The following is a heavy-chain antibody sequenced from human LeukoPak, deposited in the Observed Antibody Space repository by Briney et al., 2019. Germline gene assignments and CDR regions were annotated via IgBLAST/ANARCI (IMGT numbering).Heavy chain of an antibody. CDR3: ARVEDYDILTGFDY. CDR2: IKQDGSEK. Sequence: GGSLRLSCAASGFTSSSYEMNWVRQAPGKGLEWVANIKQDGSEKYYVGSVKGRFTISRDNAKNSLYLQMNSLRAEDTAVYYCARVEDYDILTGFDYWGQGTLVTVSS. CDR1: GFTSSSYE. V-gene: IGHV3-7*01. J-gene: IGHJ4*02. D-gene: IGHD3-9*01.